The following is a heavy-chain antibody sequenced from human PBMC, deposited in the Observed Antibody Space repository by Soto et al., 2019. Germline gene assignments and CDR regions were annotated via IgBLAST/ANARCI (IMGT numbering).Heavy chain of an antibody. CDR3: ASANRYCEH. Sequence: SETLSLTCTVSGGSINNHYWSWIRQPPGKGLEWIGYIYYSGTTNYNPSLKGRVTISVDTSKNQFSLNLTSLTAADTATSFCASANRYCEHWGQGTLVTVSS. J-gene: IGHJ4*02. CDR2: IYYSGTT. CDR1: GGSINNHY. V-gene: IGHV4-59*11.